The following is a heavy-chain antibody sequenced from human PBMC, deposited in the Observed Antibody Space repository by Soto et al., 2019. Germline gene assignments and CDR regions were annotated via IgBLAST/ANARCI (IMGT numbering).Heavy chain of an antibody. CDR1: GFTFDDYA. CDR3: AKDGALYCSGGSCEGYYFDY. V-gene: IGHV3-9*01. Sequence: ESGGGLVQPGRSLRLSCAASGFTFDDYAMHWVRQAPGKGLEWVSGISWNSGSIGYADSVKGRFTISRDNAKNSLYLQMNSLRAEDTALYYCAKDGALYCSGGSCEGYYFDYWGQGTLVTVSS. D-gene: IGHD2-15*01. J-gene: IGHJ4*02. CDR2: ISWNSGSI.